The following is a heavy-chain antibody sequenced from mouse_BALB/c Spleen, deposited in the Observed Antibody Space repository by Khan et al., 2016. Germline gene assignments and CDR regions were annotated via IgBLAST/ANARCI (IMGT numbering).Heavy chain of an antibody. J-gene: IGHJ4*01. Sequence: VQLQESGPGLVAPSQSLSITCTVSGFSLTSYGVHWVRQPPGKGLEWLGVIWAGGSTNYNSALMSRLSISKDNSKSQVFLKMNSLQTDDTAMYYCARDFITTVGDYYYAMDYWGQGTSVTVSS. V-gene: IGHV2-9*02. D-gene: IGHD1-1*01. CDR1: GFSLTSYG. CDR3: ARDFITTVGDYYYAMDY. CDR2: IWAGGST.